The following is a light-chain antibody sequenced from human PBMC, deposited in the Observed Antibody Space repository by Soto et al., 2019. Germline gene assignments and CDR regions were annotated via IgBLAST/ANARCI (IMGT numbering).Light chain of an antibody. CDR3: CSYAGSNTYV. Sequence: QSALTQPASVSGSPGQSITISCTGTSSDVGSYNLVSWYQQHPGKAPKFMIYGVAKRPSGVSNRFSGSKSGNTASLTISGLPAEDEADYYCCSYAGSNTYVFGTGTKVTVL. V-gene: IGLV2-23*02. J-gene: IGLJ1*01. CDR2: GVA. CDR1: SSDVGSYNL.